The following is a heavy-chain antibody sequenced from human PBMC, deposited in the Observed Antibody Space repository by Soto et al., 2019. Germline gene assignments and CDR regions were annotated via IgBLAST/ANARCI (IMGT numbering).Heavy chain of an antibody. D-gene: IGHD5-18*01. CDR1: GGSISSGAW. V-gene: IGHV4-4*02. J-gene: IGHJ6*02. Sequence: PSETRSHRCAVSGGSISSGAWCGCGRRPPGMGLEWIGEIYHSGSTNYNPSLKSRVTISVDKSKNQFSLKLGSVTAADTAVYYCARSTGAGMVRGYYYGMDVWGQGTTVT. CDR3: ARSTGAGMVRGYYYGMDV. CDR2: IYHSGST.